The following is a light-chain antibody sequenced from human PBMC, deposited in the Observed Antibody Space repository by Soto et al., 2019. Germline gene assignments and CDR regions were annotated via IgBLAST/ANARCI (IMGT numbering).Light chain of an antibody. CDR1: QSVGRNY. CDR2: GAS. V-gene: IGKV3-20*01. J-gene: IGKJ2*02. Sequence: EIVLTQSPGTLSLSPGERATLSCRASQSVGRNYLAWYQQKPGQAPSLVIYGASARATGIRDRFSGSGSGTMITLTIARLDPDDFAVYYCQKDGTAQCSFGQGTKMEIK. CDR3: QKDGTAQCS.